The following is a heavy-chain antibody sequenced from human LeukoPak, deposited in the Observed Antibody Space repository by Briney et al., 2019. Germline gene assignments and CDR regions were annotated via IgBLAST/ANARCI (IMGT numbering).Heavy chain of an antibody. Sequence: GGSLRLSCEASGFTFGSHAMYWVRQAPGKGLEWVAGIFGSGGSPHYADPVKGRFTISRDNSRNTVYLQINSLRAEDTAVYYCGKTTVGYSSGEKPAWPVDYWGQGTLVTVSS. D-gene: IGHD6-19*01. CDR1: GFTFGSHA. CDR3: GKTTVGYSSGEKPAWPVDY. CDR2: IFGSGGSP. J-gene: IGHJ4*02. V-gene: IGHV3-23*01.